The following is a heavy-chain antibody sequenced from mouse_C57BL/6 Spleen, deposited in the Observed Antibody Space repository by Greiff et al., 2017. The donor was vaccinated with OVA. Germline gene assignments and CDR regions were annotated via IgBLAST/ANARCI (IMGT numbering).Heavy chain of an antibody. CDR2: IRSKSSNYAT. J-gene: IGHJ2*01. D-gene: IGHD1-1*01. CDR1: GFTFNTYA. V-gene: IGHV10-3*01. CDR3: VRDNGPSYGYYFDY. Sequence: EVKLVESGGGLVQPKGSLKLSCAASGFTFNTYAMHWVRQAPGKGLEWVARIRSKSSNYATYYADSVKDRFTISRDDSQSMLYLQMNNLKTEDTAMYYCVRDNGPSYGYYFDYWGQGTTLTVSS.